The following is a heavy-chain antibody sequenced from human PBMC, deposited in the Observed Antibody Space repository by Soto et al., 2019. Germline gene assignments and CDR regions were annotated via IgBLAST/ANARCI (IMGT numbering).Heavy chain of an antibody. J-gene: IGHJ6*02. CDR2: INHSGST. CDR3: ARGPALRYYYYCSVMDV. CDR1: ELNFICYH. Sequence: PSAPHSHSDSFDELNFICYHGGWISKTQGKGLEWIGEINHSGSTNYNPSLKSRVTISVDTSKNQFSLKLSSVTAADTAVYYCARGPALRYYYYCSVMDVWVQGATV. D-gene: IGHD3-3*01. V-gene: IGHV4-34*01.